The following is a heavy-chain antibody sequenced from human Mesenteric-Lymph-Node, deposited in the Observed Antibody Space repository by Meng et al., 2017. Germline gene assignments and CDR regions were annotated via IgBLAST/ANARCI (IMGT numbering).Heavy chain of an antibody. CDR1: GDSVSSKSAA. CDR3: ASTENHF. J-gene: IGHJ4*02. V-gene: IGHV6-1*01. CDR2: TYYRSKWYN. Sequence: VQLQQSGPGLVKPSQTLPLTCAISGDSVSSKSAAWNWIGQSPSRGLEWLERTYYRSKWYNVNAVSVKSRISINPDTSKNKFSLRLNSVTPEDTAVYYCASTENHFWGQGTLVTVSS. D-gene: IGHD1-26*01.